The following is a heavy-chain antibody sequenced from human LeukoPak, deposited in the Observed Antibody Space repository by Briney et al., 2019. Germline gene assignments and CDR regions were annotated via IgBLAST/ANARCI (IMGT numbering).Heavy chain of an antibody. CDR3: ARDLEYTFDY. CDR2: IDIDGGT. D-gene: IGHD2/OR15-2a*01. V-gene: IGHV3-74*03. J-gene: IGHJ4*02. CDR1: GFTFSHHY. Sequence: QSGRSPRLSCAASGFTFSHHYMLWVRQAPGKWLVWVARIDIDGGTAYADSVKGRFTISRDNAKNTVYLQMNSLRAEDTAVYYCARDLEYTFDYWGQGTSVTVSS.